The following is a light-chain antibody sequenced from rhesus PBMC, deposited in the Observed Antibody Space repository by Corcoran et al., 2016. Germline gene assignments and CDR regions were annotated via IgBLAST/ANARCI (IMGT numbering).Light chain of an antibody. V-gene: IGKV2-104*02. J-gene: IGKJ1*01. Sequence: DIVMTQTPLSLPVTPGEPASISCRSSQSLLDSEDGNTYLDWYLQKPGQSPHLLSYEVSNRASGVPDRFRGSGSETDFTMKISRVEAEDVGVYYCMQALEFPWTFGQGTKVEIK. CDR1: QSLLDSEDGNTY. CDR2: EVS. CDR3: MQALEFPWT.